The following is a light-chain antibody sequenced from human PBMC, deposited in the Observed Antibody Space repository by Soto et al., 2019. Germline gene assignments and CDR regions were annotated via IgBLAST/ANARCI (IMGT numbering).Light chain of an antibody. CDR3: QQYGSSPPT. V-gene: IGKV3-20*01. Sequence: IVLTQSPGTLSLSPGERTTLSCRASQSISRYLAWSQQKPGQGPRLLIYGASSRATGTPDRFSGSGSGTDFTLTINRLEPEDFALYYCQQYGSSPPTFGQGTKVEIK. CDR1: QSISRY. J-gene: IGKJ1*01. CDR2: GAS.